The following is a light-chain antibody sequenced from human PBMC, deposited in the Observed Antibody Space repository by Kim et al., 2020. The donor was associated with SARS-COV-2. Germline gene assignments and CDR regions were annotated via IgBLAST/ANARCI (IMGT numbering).Light chain of an antibody. CDR3: KQRSNWPPLT. CDR2: DAS. V-gene: IGKV3-11*01. CDR1: QSVSSY. Sequence: EIVLTQSPATLSLSPGERATLSCRASQSVSSYLAWYQQKPGQAPRLLIYDASNRATGIPARFSGSGSGTDFTLTISSLKPEDFAVYYCKQRSNWPPLTFGGGTKVDIK. J-gene: IGKJ4*01.